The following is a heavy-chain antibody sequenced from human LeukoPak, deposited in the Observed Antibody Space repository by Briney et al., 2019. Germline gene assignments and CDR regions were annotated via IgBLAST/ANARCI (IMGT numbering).Heavy chain of an antibody. V-gene: IGHV1-46*01. CDR1: GYTFTSYY. CDR3: ARDSDGSGRSNGMDV. CDR2: INPSGGSA. Sequence: ASVKVSCKASGYTFTSYYIHWVRQAPGQGLEWMGLINPSGGSARYAQRFQGRVTMTRDTSTSTVYMQLSSLRSEDTAVYYCARDSDGSGRSNGMDVWGQGTAVTVSS. J-gene: IGHJ6*02. D-gene: IGHD3-10*01.